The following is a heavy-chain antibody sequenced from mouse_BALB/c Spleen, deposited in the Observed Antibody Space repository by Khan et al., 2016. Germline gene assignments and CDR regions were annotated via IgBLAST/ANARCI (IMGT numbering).Heavy chain of an antibody. CDR1: GYSIPSHYS. D-gene: IGHD3-1*01. Sequence: EVQLQEPGPDLVKPSQSLSLTCTVTGYSIPSHYSWHWIRHFPGNKLEWMGYIHYSGSTNYNPSLKSRISITRDTSKNQFFLQLNSVTTEDTATSYCATSTSSYWYYVDYWGQGTTLTVSS. CDR2: IHYSGST. CDR3: ATSTSSYWYYVDY. J-gene: IGHJ2*01. V-gene: IGHV3-1*02.